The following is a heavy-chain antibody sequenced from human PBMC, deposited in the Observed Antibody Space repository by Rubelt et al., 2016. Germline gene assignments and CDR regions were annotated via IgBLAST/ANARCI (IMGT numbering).Heavy chain of an antibody. CDR1: GFTFSGYA. V-gene: IGHV3-33*08. CDR3: ARENWDYGRGAFDI. Sequence: VQLVESGGGVVQPGRSLRLSCAASGFTFSGYAMHWVRQAPGKGLEWVAAIQNDGSIEYYAESVKGRFTISRDNSKDALPVQMNSLGSEDTAMYYCARENWDYGRGAFDIWGQGTMVTVSS. J-gene: IGHJ3*02. D-gene: IGHD1-7*01. CDR2: IQNDGSIE.